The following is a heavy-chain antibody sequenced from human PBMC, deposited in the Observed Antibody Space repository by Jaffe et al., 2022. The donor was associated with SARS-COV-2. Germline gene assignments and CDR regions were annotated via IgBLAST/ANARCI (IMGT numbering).Heavy chain of an antibody. CDR1: GFTFSSYS. CDR2: ISSSSSYI. V-gene: IGHV3-21*01. D-gene: IGHD3-10*01. J-gene: IGHJ4*02. CDR3: ARVVIYGSGALDY. Sequence: EVQLVESGGGLVKPGGSLRLSCAASGFTFSSYSMNWVRQAPGKGLEWVSSISSSSSYIYYADSVKGRFTISRDNAKNSLYLQMNSLRAEDTAVYYCARVVIYGSGALDYWGQGTLVTVSS.